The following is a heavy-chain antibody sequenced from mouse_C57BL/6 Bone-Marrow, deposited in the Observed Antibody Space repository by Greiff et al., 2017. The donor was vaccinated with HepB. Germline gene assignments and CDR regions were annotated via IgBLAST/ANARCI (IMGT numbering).Heavy chain of an antibody. J-gene: IGHJ1*03. CDR2: INPNNGGT. V-gene: IGHV1-18*01. CDR1: GCTFTDYN. Sequence: EVHLVESGPELVKPGASVKIPCKASGCTFTDYNMDWVKQSHGKSLEWIGDINPNNGGTIYNQKFKGKATLTVDKSSSTAYMELRSLTSEDTAVYYCARDKGAGYYGSSYWYFDVWGTGTTVTVSS. CDR3: ARDKGAGYYGSSYWYFDV. D-gene: IGHD1-1*01.